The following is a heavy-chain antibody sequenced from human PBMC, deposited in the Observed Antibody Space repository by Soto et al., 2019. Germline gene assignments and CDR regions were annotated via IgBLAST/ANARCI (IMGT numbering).Heavy chain of an antibody. V-gene: IGHV6-1*01. CDR3: ATVVSYQLLEEYYGMDV. CDR1: GDSVSSNSAA. Sequence: SQTLSLTCAISGDSVSSNSAAWNWIRQSPSRGLEWLGRTYYRSKWYNDYAVSVKSRITINPDTSKNQSSLQLNSVTPEDTALYYCATVVSYQLLEEYYGMDVWDPETT. J-gene: IGHJ6*02. CDR2: TYYRSKWYN. D-gene: IGHD2-2*01.